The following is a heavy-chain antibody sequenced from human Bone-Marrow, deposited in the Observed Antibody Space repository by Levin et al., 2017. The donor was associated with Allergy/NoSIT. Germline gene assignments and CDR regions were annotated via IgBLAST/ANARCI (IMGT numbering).Heavy chain of an antibody. J-gene: IGHJ3*02. V-gene: IGHV4-34*01. D-gene: IGHD3-16*02. Sequence: SCAVYGGSFSGYYWSWIRQPPGKGLEWIGEINHSGSTNYNPSLKSRVTISVDTSKNQFSLKLSSVTAADTAVYYCASIEGRLRRYVGAFDIWGQGTMVTVSS. CDR3: ASIEGRLRRYVGAFDI. CDR1: GGSFSGYY. CDR2: INHSGST.